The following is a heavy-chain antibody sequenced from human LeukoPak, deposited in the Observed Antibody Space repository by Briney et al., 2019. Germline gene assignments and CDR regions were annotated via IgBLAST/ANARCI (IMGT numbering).Heavy chain of an antibody. V-gene: IGHV3-23*01. Sequence: GGSLRLSCAASGFTFSNYAMSWVRQAPGKGLEWVSTIRTSGDNTYYADSVKGRFTISRDNSKNTLYLQMNSLRAEDTAVYYCAKGSGYSHPPYYFDYWGQGTLVTVSS. J-gene: IGHJ4*02. CDR1: GFTFSNYA. D-gene: IGHD5-18*01. CDR2: IRTSGDNT. CDR3: AKGSGYSHPPYYFDY.